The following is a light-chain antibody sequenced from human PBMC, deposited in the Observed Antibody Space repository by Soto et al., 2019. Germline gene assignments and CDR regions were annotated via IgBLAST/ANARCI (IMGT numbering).Light chain of an antibody. CDR2: WAS. J-gene: IGKJ2*01. CDR3: QQYYTTPPYT. CDR1: QSILYSSNNKNY. V-gene: IGKV4-1*01. Sequence: DIVMTQSPDSLAVSLGERATINCKSSQSILYSSNNKNYLAWYQHKPGQPPKLLIYWASTRESGVPDRFSGSGSGTDLTLTISSLQAEDVAVYYCQQYYTTPPYTFGQGTKLEIK.